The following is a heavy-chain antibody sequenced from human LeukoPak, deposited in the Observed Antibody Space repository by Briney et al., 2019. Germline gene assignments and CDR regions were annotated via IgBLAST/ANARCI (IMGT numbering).Heavy chain of an antibody. CDR2: IIPILGIA. Sequence: SVKVSCKACGGTFSSYAISWVRQAPGQGLEWMGRIIPILGIANYAQKFQGRVTITADKSTSTAYMELSILRSEDTAVHYCARVPCGGDCSNWFDPWGQGTLVTVSS. CDR3: ARVPCGGDCSNWFDP. CDR1: GGTFSSYA. J-gene: IGHJ5*02. V-gene: IGHV1-69*04. D-gene: IGHD2-21*02.